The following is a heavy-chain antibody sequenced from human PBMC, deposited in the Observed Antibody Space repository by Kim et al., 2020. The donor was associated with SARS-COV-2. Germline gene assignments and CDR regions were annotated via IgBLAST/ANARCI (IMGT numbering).Heavy chain of an antibody. Sequence: YIPSLKSRVTISVDTSKNQFSLKLSSVTAADTAVYYCARHLPANDAFDIWGQGTMVTVSS. V-gene: IGHV4-59*08. J-gene: IGHJ3*02. CDR3: ARHLPANDAFDI.